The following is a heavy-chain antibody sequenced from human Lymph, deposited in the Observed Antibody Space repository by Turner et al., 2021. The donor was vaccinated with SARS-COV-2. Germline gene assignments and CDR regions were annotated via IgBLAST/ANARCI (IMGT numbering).Heavy chain of an antibody. Sequence: EVQLVGSGGGLVKPGGSLRLSCAASGFTFSSYSMNWVRQAPGKGLEWFSSITFTSSYIYYADSVKGRFTISRDNAKNSLYLQMNSLRAEDTAEYDCARGPTDCPYYFDYWGQGTLVTVSS. CDR2: ITFTSSYI. V-gene: IGHV3-21*01. J-gene: IGHJ4*02. D-gene: IGHD2-21*02. CDR3: ARGPTDCPYYFDY. CDR1: GFTFSSYS.